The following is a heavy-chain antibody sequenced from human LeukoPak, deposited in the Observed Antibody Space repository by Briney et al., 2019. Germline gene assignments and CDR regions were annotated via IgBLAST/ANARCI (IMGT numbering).Heavy chain of an antibody. V-gene: IGHV4-38-2*02. Sequence: PSETLSLTCTVSGYSISSGYYWGWIRQPPGKGLEWIGSIYHSGSTYYNPSLKSRVTISVGTSKNQFSLKLSSVTAADTAVYYCARANRYYDSSGYTGYFDLWGRGTLVTVSS. CDR2: IYHSGST. J-gene: IGHJ2*01. CDR3: ARANRYYDSSGYTGYFDL. D-gene: IGHD3-22*01. CDR1: GYSISSGYY.